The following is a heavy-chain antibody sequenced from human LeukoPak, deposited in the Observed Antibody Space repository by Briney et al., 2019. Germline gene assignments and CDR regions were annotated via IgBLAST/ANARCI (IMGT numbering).Heavy chain of an antibody. J-gene: IGHJ4*02. CDR1: GFTVSSNY. CDR3: ARDHLFGNYIDY. D-gene: IGHD3-10*02. CDR2: INSDGSST. Sequence: GGSLRLSCAASGFTVSSNYMSWVRQAPGKGLVWVSRINSDGSSTSYADSVKGRFTISRDNAKNTLYLQMNSLRAEDTAVYYCARDHLFGNYIDYWGQGTLVTVSS. V-gene: IGHV3-74*01.